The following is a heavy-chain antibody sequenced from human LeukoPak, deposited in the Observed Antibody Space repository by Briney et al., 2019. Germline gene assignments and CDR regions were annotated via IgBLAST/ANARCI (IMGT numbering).Heavy chain of an antibody. J-gene: IGHJ6*03. V-gene: IGHV4-34*01. CDR1: GGSFSGYY. CDR3: ARTEGGTSGSYWGHYYYYMDV. Sequence: SETLSLTCAVYGGSFSGYYWSWIRQPPGKGLEWIGEINHSGSTNYNPSLKSRVTISVDTSKNQFSLKLSSVTAADTAVYYCARTEGGTSGSYWGHYYYYMDVWGKGTTVTVSS. D-gene: IGHD1-26*01. CDR2: INHSGST.